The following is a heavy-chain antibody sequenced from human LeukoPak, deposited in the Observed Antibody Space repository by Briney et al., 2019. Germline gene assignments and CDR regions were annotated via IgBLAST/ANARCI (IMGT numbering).Heavy chain of an antibody. D-gene: IGHD2-2*01. Sequence: GGSLRLSCAAPGFTFSSYGMHWVRQAPGKGLEWVAVISYDGSNKYYADSVKGRFTISRDNSKNTLYLQMNSLRAEDTAVYYCAKDRKYQLLLYYFDYWGQGTLVTVSS. CDR1: GFTFSSYG. CDR3: AKDRKYQLLLYYFDY. CDR2: ISYDGSNK. J-gene: IGHJ4*02. V-gene: IGHV3-30*18.